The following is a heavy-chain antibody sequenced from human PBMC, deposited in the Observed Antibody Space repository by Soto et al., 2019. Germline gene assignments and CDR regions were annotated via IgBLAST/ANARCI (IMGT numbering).Heavy chain of an antibody. CDR1: GGSFSGYY. CDR3: GRGSRVKIPAASGRDYYYHGLDV. V-gene: IGHV4-34*01. D-gene: IGHD6-25*01. CDR2: INHRGST. Sequence: TSETLSLTCAVYGGSFSGYYWSWIRQPPGKGLEWIGEINHRGSTNYNPSLKRRVTISVDTSKNQFSLKLNSVTAADTAVYYCGRGSRVKIPAASGRDYYYHGLDVWGQGTAVTVSS. J-gene: IGHJ6*02.